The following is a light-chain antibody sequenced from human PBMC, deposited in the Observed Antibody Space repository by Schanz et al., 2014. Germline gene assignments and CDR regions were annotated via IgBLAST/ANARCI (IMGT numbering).Light chain of an antibody. CDR1: SSDVGGYNS. J-gene: IGLJ3*02. CDR3: SSFEGRHNWV. Sequence: QSVLTQPRSVSGSPGQSVTISCTGTSSDVGGYNSVSWYQQHPGKAPKLMIYDVTNRPSGVPDRFSGSKSGNTASLTISGLQAEDEATYYCSSFEGRHNWVFGGGTKLTVL. CDR2: DVT. V-gene: IGLV2-11*01.